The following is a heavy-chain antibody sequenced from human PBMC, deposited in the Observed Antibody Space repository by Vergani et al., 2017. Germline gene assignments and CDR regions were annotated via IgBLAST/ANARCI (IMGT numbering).Heavy chain of an antibody. CDR2: IYYSGST. J-gene: IGHJ4*02. CDR1: GGSISSYY. D-gene: IGHD3-9*01. V-gene: IGHV4-59*12. CDR3: ARRSGIVYDIFSGTQYFFDF. Sequence: QVQLQESGPGLVKPSETLSLTCTVSGGSISSYYWSWIRQPPGKGLEWIGYIYYSGSTYYNPSLESRVTMSVDTSKSQFSLKLSSVTAADTAVYYCARRSGIVYDIFSGTQYFFDFWGQGTLVTVSS.